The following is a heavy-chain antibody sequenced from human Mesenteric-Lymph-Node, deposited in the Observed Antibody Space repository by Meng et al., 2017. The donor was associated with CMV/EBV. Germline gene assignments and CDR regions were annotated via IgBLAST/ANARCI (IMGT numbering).Heavy chain of an antibody. CDR1: TSGVG. V-gene: IGHV2-5*02. CDR2: MYWDDDK. D-gene: IGHD4-23*01. CDR3: AHAGPMTTVVKTRINWFDP. Sequence: TSGVGVGWIRQAPGKTLEGLALMYWDDDKRYSPSRKSRLTSTKDTSKNQVVSTMTNMDPVDTATYYCAHAGPMTTVVKTRINWFDPWGQGTLVTVSS. J-gene: IGHJ5*02.